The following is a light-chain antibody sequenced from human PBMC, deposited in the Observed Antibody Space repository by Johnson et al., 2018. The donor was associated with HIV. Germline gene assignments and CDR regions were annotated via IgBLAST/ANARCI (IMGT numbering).Light chain of an antibody. CDR1: SSNIGNNY. J-gene: IGLJ1*01. V-gene: IGLV1-51*01. CDR2: DNG. CDR3: GTWDSSLSAYV. Sequence: SVLTQPPSVSAAPGQKVTISCSGSSSNIGNNYVSWYQQVPGAAPKLLIYDNGKRPSGIPDRFSGSKSGTSATLGITGLQTGDEADYYCGTWDSSLSAYVFGTGTKVTVL.